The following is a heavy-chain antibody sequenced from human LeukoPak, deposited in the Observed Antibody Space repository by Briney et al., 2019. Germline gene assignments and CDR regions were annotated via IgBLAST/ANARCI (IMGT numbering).Heavy chain of an antibody. CDR3: ARDLEAANTYYFDY. CDR2: ISSAGTT. Sequence: GGSLRLSCAASGFTFSTYSMNWVRQAPGKGLEWVSIISSAGTTYYADSVKGRFTISRDNSKNTVYLQVNSLRDEDTAVYYCARDLEAANTYYFDYWGRGTMVTVSS. J-gene: IGHJ4*02. CDR1: GFTFSTYS. V-gene: IGHV3-66*01. D-gene: IGHD6-13*01.